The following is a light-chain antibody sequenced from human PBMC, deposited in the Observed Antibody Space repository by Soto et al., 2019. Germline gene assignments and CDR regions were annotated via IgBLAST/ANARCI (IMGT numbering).Light chain of an antibody. CDR2: GAS. V-gene: IGKV3-20*01. CDR3: QQYGTPRSVT. Sequence: EIVLTQNHRTLSLSPGEEATLCCRSSQSVDSNYLAWYQQKPGQTPRLIIYGASGRADGIPHRFSGSGFGTDFTLTVSKVEPEDFAVYYCQQYGTPRSVTFGQGTRLEIK. CDR1: QSVDSNY. J-gene: IGKJ5*01.